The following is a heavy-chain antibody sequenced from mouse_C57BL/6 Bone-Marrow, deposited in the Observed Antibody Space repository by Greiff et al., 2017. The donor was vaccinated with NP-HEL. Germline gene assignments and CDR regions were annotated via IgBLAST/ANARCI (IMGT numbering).Heavy chain of an antibody. Sequence: QVQLQQPGAELVKPGASVKMSCKASGYTFTSYWITWVKQRPGQGLEWIGDIYPGSGSTNYIEKFKSKATLTVATSSSTAYMQLSSLTSEDSAVYYCASRGYYYGSPWFAYWGQGTLVTVSA. CDR2: IYPGSGST. CDR3: ASRGYYYGSPWFAY. J-gene: IGHJ3*01. D-gene: IGHD1-1*01. V-gene: IGHV1-55*01. CDR1: GYTFTSYW.